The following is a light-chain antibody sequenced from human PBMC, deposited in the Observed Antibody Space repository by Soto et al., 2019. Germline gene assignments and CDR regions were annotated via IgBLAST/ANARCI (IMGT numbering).Light chain of an antibody. J-gene: IGKJ1*01. CDR2: GAS. CDR1: QSVSSK. Sequence: EIVATQSPATLSVSPREGATLSCMASQSVSSKLALYQQKPGQAPRLLIYGASTRATGIPARFSGSGSGTEFTLIISSLQSEDSAVYYCQQYNSWLWTVGQGTKVDIK. CDR3: QQYNSWLWT. V-gene: IGKV3-15*01.